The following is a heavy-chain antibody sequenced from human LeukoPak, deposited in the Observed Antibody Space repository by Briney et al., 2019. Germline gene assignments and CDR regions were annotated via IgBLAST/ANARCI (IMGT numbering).Heavy chain of an antibody. CDR3: ARGLYCSGGSCYGIGVDY. V-gene: IGHV1-2*04. CDR1: GYTFTGYY. D-gene: IGHD2-15*01. Sequence: ASVKVSCKASGYTFTGYYMHWVRQAPGQGLEWMGWINPNSGGTNYAQKLQGWVTMTRDTSISTAYMELSRLRSDDTAVYYCARGLYCSGGSCYGIGVDYWGQGTLVTVSS. J-gene: IGHJ4*02. CDR2: INPNSGGT.